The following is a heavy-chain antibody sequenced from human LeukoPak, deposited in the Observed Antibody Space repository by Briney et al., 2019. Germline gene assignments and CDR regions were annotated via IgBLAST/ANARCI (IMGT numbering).Heavy chain of an antibody. V-gene: IGHV3-48*03. CDR3: AKDVRDSGYDYLDY. CDR2: ISSSGSTI. J-gene: IGHJ4*02. D-gene: IGHD5-12*01. CDR1: GFTFSSYE. Sequence: GGSLRLSCAASGFTFSSYEMNWVRQAPGKGLEWVSYISSSGSTIYYADSVKGRFTISRDNSKNFLYLQMNSLRTEDTALYHCAKDVRDSGYDYLDYWGQGTLVTVSS.